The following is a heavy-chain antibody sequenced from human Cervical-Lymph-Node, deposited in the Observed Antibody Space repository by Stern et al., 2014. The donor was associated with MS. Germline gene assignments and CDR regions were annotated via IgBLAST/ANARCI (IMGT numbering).Heavy chain of an antibody. J-gene: IGHJ6*02. V-gene: IGHV1-24*01. CDR2: FDPEHGET. CDR3: ASHRGRVTYYYGMDV. D-gene: IGHD2-21*02. CDR1: GYTLSEIS. Sequence: QVQLVQSGAEVKKPGASVKVSCKVSGYTLSEISMHWVRQAPGKGLEWMGGFDPEHGETRYAQKFQGRVTMAEDRSTDTAYMELENLRSEDKAVDYCASHRGRVTYYYGMDVWGQGTTVTVSS.